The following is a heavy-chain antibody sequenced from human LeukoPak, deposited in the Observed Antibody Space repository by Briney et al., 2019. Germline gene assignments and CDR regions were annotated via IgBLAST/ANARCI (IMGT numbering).Heavy chain of an antibody. Sequence: SETLSLTCTVPGDSISSYYWSWIRQPAGKGLEWIGRVYVTGSTNLNPALQSRVTMSVDTSKNQFSLKLTSVTAADTAVYYCARDRQWLVAHWGQGTLVTVSS. CDR3: ARDRQWLVAH. D-gene: IGHD6-19*01. CDR1: GDSISSYY. V-gene: IGHV4-4*07. J-gene: IGHJ5*02. CDR2: VYVTGST.